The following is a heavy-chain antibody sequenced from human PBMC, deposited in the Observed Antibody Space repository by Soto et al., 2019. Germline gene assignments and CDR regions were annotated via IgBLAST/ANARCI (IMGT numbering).Heavy chain of an antibody. D-gene: IGHD2-15*01. CDR1: GFSLSTSGMC. J-gene: IGHJ6*02. V-gene: IGHV2-70*01. CDR2: IDWDDDK. Sequence: SGPTLVNPTQTLTLTCTFSGFSLSTSGMCVSWIRQPPGKALEWLALIDWDDDKYYSTSLKTRLTISKDTSKNQVVLTMTNMDPVDTATYYCARVPTYSGYYYYGMDVWGQGTRVTVSS. CDR3: ARVPTYSGYYYYGMDV.